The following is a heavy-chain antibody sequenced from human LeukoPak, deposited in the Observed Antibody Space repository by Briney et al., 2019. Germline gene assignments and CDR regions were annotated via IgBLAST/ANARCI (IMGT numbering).Heavy chain of an antibody. D-gene: IGHD3-3*01. V-gene: IGHV1-18*01. CDR1: DYILTNYG. J-gene: IGHJ6*02. Sequence: EASVKVSCKASDYILTNYGISWVRQAPGQGLEWMGWISAYNGDTNYAQEFQGRVTMTTDTSTSTAYLELRSLRSDDTAVYYCARDRMKNLDWQGPYYYYYGMDVWGQGTTVTVSS. CDR2: ISAYNGDT. CDR3: ARDRMKNLDWQGPYYYYYGMDV.